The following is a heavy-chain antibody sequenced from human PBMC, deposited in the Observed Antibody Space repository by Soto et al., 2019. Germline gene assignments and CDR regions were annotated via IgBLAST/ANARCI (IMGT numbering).Heavy chain of an antibody. Sequence: PGESLKISGKGSGNSFPSYWIGSVRQMHGKGLEWMGIVYPGDSDTRYSPSFQGQVTISADKSISTAYLQWSSLKASDTARYYCARLRGGDAKWLLAYWGQGTLVT. CDR2: VYPGDSDT. D-gene: IGHD5-12*01. V-gene: IGHV5-51*01. CDR3: ARLRGGDAKWLLAY. J-gene: IGHJ4*02. CDR1: GNSFPSYW.